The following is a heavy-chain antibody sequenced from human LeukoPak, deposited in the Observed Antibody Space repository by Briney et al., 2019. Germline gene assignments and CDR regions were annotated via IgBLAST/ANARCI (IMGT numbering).Heavy chain of an antibody. CDR3: AILPRSSWYQAIDY. V-gene: IGHV4-34*01. D-gene: IGHD6-13*01. CDR2: INHSGRT. Sequence: SETLSLTCAVYGGSFSGYYWSCIRQPPGKGLEWIGEINHSGRTNYNPSLKSRVTISVDTSKNQFSLKLSSVTAADTAVYYCAILPRSSWYQAIDYWGQGTLVTVSS. CDR1: GGSFSGYY. J-gene: IGHJ4*02.